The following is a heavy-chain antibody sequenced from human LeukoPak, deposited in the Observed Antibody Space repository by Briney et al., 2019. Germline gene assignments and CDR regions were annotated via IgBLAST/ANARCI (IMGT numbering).Heavy chain of an antibody. CDR2: ISYDGSNK. V-gene: IGHV3-30*04. Sequence: PGGSLRLSCAASGFTFSSYAMHWVRQAPGKGLEWVAVISYDGSNKYYADSVKGRFTISRDNSKNTLYLQMNGLRAEDTAVYYCARESTVILYYSDYWGQGTLVTVSS. D-gene: IGHD2-15*01. CDR1: GFTFSSYA. CDR3: ARESTVILYYSDY. J-gene: IGHJ4*02.